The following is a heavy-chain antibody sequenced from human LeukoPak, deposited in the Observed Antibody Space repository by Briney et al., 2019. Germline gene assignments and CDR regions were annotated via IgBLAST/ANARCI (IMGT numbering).Heavy chain of an antibody. J-gene: IGHJ6*02. CDR2: ISWNSGSI. CDR1: GFTFDDYA. D-gene: IGHD2/OR15-2a*01. V-gene: IGHV3-9*01. Sequence: GRSLRLSCAASGFTFDDYAMHWVRQAPGKGLEWVSGISWNSGSIGYTDSVKGLFTISRDNAKNSLYLQMNSLRAEDTALYYCAKDIAPGVTLYGMDVWGQGTTVTVSS. CDR3: AKDIAPGVTLYGMDV.